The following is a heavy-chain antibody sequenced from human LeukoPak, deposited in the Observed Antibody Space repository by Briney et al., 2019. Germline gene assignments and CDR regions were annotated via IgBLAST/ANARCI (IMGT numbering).Heavy chain of an antibody. V-gene: IGHV5-51*01. J-gene: IGHJ5*02. CDR1: GYIFTSYW. CDR2: IYPGDSDT. D-gene: IGHD3-10*01. CDR3: ALITMVRGIWFDP. Sequence: GASLKISCKGSGYIFTSYWIGWVRQMPGKGLEWMGIIYPGDSDTRYSPSFQGQVTISADKSISTAYLQWSSLKASDTAMYYCALITMVRGIWFDPWGQGTLVTVSS.